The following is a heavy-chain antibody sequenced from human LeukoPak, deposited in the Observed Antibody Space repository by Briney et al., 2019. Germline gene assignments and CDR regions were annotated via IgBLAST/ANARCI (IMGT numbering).Heavy chain of an antibody. CDR3: VRQRDSSSCFGY. CDR2: IYYSGST. Sequence: SETLSLTCTVSGGSISSSSYYWGWIHQPPGKGLEWIGSIYYSGSTYYNPSLKSRVTISVDTSKNQFSLKLSSVTAADTAVYYCVRQRDSSSCFGYWGQGTLVTVSS. CDR1: GGSISSSSYY. D-gene: IGHD6-13*01. V-gene: IGHV4-39*07. J-gene: IGHJ4*02.